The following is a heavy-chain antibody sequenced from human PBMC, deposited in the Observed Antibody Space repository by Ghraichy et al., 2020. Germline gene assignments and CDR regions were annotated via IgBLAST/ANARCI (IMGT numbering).Heavy chain of an antibody. Sequence: KGWINPNSGGTNYAQKFQGRVTMTRDTSIRTAYMELSRLRSDDTAVYYCARDRPNYYDSSGYYYFNDYWGQGTLVTVSS. V-gene: IGHV1-2*02. CDR3: ARDRPNYYDSSGYYYFNDY. J-gene: IGHJ4*02. D-gene: IGHD3-22*01. CDR2: INPNSGGT.